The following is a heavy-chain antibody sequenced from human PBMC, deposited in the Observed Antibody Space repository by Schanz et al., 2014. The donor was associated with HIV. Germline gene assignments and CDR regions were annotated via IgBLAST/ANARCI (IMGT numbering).Heavy chain of an antibody. Sequence: EVQLLESGGGLVQPGGSLRLSCAASGFTFSSYAMSWVRQAPGKGLEWVSGISGNSGHTWYADSVKGRFTISRDNPKNRLYLQMNSLKTEDTAVYYCTTPFYSSDYYPGYWGQGTLVTVSS. J-gene: IGHJ4*02. V-gene: IGHV3-23*01. CDR3: TTPFYSSDYYPGY. D-gene: IGHD4-17*01. CDR2: ISGNSGHT. CDR1: GFTFSSYA.